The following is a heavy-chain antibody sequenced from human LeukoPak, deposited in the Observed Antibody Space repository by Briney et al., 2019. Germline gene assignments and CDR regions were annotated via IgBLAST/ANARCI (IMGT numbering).Heavy chain of an antibody. CDR3: AKESGNSGTWPQNYFDY. CDR1: GFTFRSYA. V-gene: IGHV3-23*01. J-gene: IGHJ4*02. CDR2: IGGNGDGT. Sequence: GGSLRLSCAASGFTFRSYAMTWVRQAPGRGLEWVSSIGGNGDGTYYADSVRGRFSISRDNSGNTLFLQMNSLSAEDSALYYCAKESGNSGTWPQNYFDYWGQGSLVTVSS. D-gene: IGHD6-13*01.